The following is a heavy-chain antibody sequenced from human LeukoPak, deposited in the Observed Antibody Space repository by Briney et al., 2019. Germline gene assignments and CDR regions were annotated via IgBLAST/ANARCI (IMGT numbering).Heavy chain of an antibody. CDR2: ISWNSGSI. CDR1: GFTFDDYA. D-gene: IGHD2-2*01. J-gene: IGHJ6*02. V-gene: IGHV3-9*01. Sequence: GGSLRLSCAASGFTFDDYAMHWVRQAPGKGLEWVSGISWNSGSIGYADSVKGRFTISRDNAKNSLYLQMNSLRAEDTALYCCAKDIGVGYCSSTSCYATKGYYYYYGMDVWGQGTTVTVSS. CDR3: AKDIGVGYCSSTSCYATKGYYYYYGMDV.